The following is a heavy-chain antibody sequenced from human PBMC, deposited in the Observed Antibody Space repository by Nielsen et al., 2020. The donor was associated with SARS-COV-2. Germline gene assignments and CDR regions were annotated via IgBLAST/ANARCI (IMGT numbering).Heavy chain of an antibody. V-gene: IGHV5-51*01. Sequence: GESLKISCHGSGYSFTNYYIAWVRQMPGKGLEWMGLIFPGDSGTRYSPSFEGRVTMSVDRSRNTAYLQRNSLEASDTAMYYCARRGLDFWGQGTLVTVSS. CDR3: ARRGLDF. CDR1: GYSFTNYY. CDR2: IFPGDSGT. J-gene: IGHJ4*02.